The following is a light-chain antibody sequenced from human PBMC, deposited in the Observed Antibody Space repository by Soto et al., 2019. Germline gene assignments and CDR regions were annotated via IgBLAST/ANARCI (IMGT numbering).Light chain of an antibody. CDR1: QSVSES. Sequence: EIVLRESPATLSLSPGEGATLSCRASQSVSESLAWYQQKPVQAPRLLIYDVSYRATGIPVRFSGSGSGTDFTLTISSLEPEDFAVYYCQQSSNWPTFGQGTKG. J-gene: IGKJ1*01. V-gene: IGKV3-11*01. CDR2: DVS. CDR3: QQSSNWPT.